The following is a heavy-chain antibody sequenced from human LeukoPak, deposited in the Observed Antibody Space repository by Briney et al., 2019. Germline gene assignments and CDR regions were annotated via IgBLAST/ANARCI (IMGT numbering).Heavy chain of an antibody. CDR3: ARVTGYMIEDYFDY. Sequence: SETLSLTCAVYGVSFSGFYWSWIRQPPGKGLEWIGYIYYSGSTNYNPSLKSRVTISVDTSKNQFSLRLSSVTAADTAVYYCARVTGYMIEDYFDYWGQGTLVTVSS. D-gene: IGHD3-22*01. J-gene: IGHJ4*02. CDR2: IYYSGST. CDR1: GVSFSGFY. V-gene: IGHV4-59*01.